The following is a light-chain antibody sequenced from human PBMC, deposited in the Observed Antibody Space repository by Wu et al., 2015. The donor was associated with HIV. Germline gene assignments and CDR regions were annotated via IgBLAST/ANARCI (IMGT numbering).Light chain of an antibody. CDR1: QSVINN. CDR2: GAS. J-gene: IGKJ4*01. CDR3: RQHSSWPPLT. V-gene: IGKV3-15*01. Sequence: EIVMTQSPVTLSVSPGERVTLSCRASQSVINNLAWYQQKPGQAPRLLIYGASTRATGIPARFSGSGSGTDFTLTISSLEPEDVAVYYCRQHSSWPPLTFGGGTRVEI.